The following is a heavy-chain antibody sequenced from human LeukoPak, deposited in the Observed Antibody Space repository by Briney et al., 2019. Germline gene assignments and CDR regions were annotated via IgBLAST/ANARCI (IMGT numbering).Heavy chain of an antibody. CDR3: ARANWGSDFDY. CDR1: GGSISSGDYY. D-gene: IGHD7-27*01. Sequence: SETLSLTCTVSGGSISSGDYYWSWLRQPPGKGLEWIGYIYYSGSTYYNPSLKSRVTISVDTSKNQFSLKLSSVTAADTAVYYCARANWGSDFDYWGQGTLVTVSS. V-gene: IGHV4-30-4*01. J-gene: IGHJ4*02. CDR2: IYYSGST.